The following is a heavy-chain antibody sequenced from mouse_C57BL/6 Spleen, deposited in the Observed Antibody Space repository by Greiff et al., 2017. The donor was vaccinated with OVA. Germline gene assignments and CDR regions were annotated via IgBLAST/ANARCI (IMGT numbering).Heavy chain of an antibody. CDR3: ASQGVATRYFDV. V-gene: IGHV1-19*01. Sequence: VQLQQSGPVLVKPGASVKMSCKASGYTFTDYYMNWVKQSHGKSLEWIGVINPYNGGTSYNQKFKGKATLTVDKSSSTAYMELNSLTSEDSAVYYCASQGVATRYFDVWGTGTTVTVSS. J-gene: IGHJ1*03. D-gene: IGHD1-1*02. CDR2: INPYNGGT. CDR1: GYTFTDYY.